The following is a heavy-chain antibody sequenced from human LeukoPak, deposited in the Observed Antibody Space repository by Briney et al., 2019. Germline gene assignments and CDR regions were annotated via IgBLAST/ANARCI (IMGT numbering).Heavy chain of an antibody. V-gene: IGHV1-8*01. Sequence: ASVKVSCKASGHIFTSYDINWVRQPTAQGLEWMGWMNPDSGNTGYAQKFQGRVTMTRNPSISTAYMELSSLTSEDTAVYYCARRIAAAGVGIVYWGQGTLVTVSS. D-gene: IGHD6-13*01. J-gene: IGHJ4*02. CDR1: GHIFTSYD. CDR2: MNPDSGNT. CDR3: ARRIAAAGVGIVY.